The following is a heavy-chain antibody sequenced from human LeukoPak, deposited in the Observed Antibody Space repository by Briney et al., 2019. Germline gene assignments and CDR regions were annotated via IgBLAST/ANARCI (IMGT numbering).Heavy chain of an antibody. V-gene: IGHV1-2*02. CDR1: GYTFTGYY. Sequence: ASVKVSCKASGYTFTGYYMHWVRQAPGRGLEWMGWINPNSGGTNYAQKFQGRVTMTRDTSISTAYMELSRLRSDDTAVYFCARRCDTSSYYTYYFDYWGQGTLVTVSS. D-gene: IGHD3-22*01. CDR2: INPNSGGT. CDR3: ARRCDTSSYYTYYFDY. J-gene: IGHJ4*02.